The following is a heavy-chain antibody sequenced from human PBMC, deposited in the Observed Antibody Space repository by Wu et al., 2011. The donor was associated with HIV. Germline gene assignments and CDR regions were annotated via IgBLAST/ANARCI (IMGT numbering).Heavy chain of an antibody. V-gene: IGHV1-69*14. CDR1: GGTFNSYA. CDR3: ARGSGYHFNYNYLVV. D-gene: IGHD3-22*01. CDR2: IIAIFGTA. Sequence: QVQLVQSGAEVKKPGSSMKVSCKASGGTFNSYAISWVRQAPGQGLEWMGGIIAIFGTANYAQKFQGRVTITADKSTTTTYMELNNLRSEDTAVYYCARGSGYHFNYNYLVVWGKGTTVTVSS. J-gene: IGHJ6*03.